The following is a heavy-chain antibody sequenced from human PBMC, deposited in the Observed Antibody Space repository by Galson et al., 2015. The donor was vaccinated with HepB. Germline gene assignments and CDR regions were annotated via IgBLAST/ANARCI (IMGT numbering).Heavy chain of an antibody. CDR1: GGTFSSYA. CDR3: ARDPNSSGWYGGDY. Sequence: SVKVSCKASGGTFSSYAISWVRQAPGQGLEWMGGIIPIFGTANYAQKFQGRVTITADESTSTAYMEPSSLRSEDTAVCYCARDPNSSGWYGGDYWGQGTLVTVSS. V-gene: IGHV1-69*13. D-gene: IGHD6-19*01. J-gene: IGHJ4*02. CDR2: IIPIFGTA.